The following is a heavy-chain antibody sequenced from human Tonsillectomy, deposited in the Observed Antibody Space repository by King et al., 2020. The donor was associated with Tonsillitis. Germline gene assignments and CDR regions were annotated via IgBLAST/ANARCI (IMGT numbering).Heavy chain of an antibody. J-gene: IGHJ3*02. Sequence: VQLVESGGGLVQPGRSLRLSCAASGFTFDDYAMHWVRQAPGKGLEWVSGISWNSGSIAYADSVKGRFTISRDNAKNSLYLQMNSLRADDTALYYCAKGMGVGVMGDGFDIWGQGTMVTVSS. CDR3: AKGMGVGVMGDGFDI. V-gene: IGHV3-9*01. D-gene: IGHD3-16*01. CDR1: GFTFDDYA. CDR2: ISWNSGSI.